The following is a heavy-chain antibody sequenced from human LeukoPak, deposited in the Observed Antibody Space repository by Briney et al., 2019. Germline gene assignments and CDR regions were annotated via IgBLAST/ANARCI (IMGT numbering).Heavy chain of an antibody. CDR2: IHPNDSDT. Sequence: GESLKISCKGSGYSFSDNWIGWVRQMPGKGLEWMGIIHPNDSDTTYSPSFQGQVTISADKSISTTYLQWSSLKASDTAIYYCTRVVVVVDVGVRTYYYYYYMDVWGKGTTVTVSS. CDR3: TRVVVVVDVGVRTYYYYYYMDV. D-gene: IGHD2-15*01. CDR1: GYSFSDNW. J-gene: IGHJ6*03. V-gene: IGHV5-51*01.